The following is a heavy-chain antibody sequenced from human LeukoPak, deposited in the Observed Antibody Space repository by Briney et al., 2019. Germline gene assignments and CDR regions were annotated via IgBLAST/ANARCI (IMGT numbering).Heavy chain of an antibody. J-gene: IGHJ5*02. CDR3: ARDLGYSGFDWAP. CDR2: ISSSGNT. CDR1: GYSISSGYY. D-gene: IGHD5-12*01. Sequence: SETLSLTCSVSGYSISSGYYWGWIRQPPGKRLEWVGSISSSGNTYYNPTLKSRVTISVDTSKNQFSLNLTSVTAADAAAYYCARDLGYSGFDWAPWGQGTLVTVSS. V-gene: IGHV4-38-2*02.